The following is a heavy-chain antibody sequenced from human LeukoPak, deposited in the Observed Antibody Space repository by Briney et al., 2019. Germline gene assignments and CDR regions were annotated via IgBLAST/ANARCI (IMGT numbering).Heavy chain of an antibody. J-gene: IGHJ4*02. CDR1: GYTFTTFD. CDR3: ARERPHSSGWYELGY. D-gene: IGHD6-19*01. CDR2: MNPNNGNT. Sequence: GASVKVACKASGYTFTTFDINWVRQATGQGLEWVGWMNPNNGNTAYAQKFQGRVTMTRNTSMSTAYMELSSLRSEDTAVYYCARERPHSSGWYELGYWGQGTLVTVSS. V-gene: IGHV1-8*02.